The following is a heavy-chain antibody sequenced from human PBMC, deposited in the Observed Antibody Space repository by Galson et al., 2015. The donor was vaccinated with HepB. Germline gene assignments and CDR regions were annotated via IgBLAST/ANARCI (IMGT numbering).Heavy chain of an antibody. CDR3: ARGDSGFDS. Sequence: CAISGDSVSGSSAAWNWIRQSPSRGLEWLGRTYYRSKWYNDYAVSVESRITINSDTSKNQFSLQLNSVTPEDTAVNYCARGDSGFDSWGQGTLVTVSS. CDR1: GDSVSGSSAA. V-gene: IGHV6-1*01. D-gene: IGHD1-26*01. CDR2: TYYRSKWYN. J-gene: IGHJ4*02.